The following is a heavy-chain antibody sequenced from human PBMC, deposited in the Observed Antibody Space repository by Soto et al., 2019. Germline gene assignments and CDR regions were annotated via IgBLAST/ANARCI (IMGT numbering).Heavy chain of an antibody. J-gene: IGHJ5*02. V-gene: IGHV4-39*01. Sequence: PSETLSLTCSVSGGSISSTSYYWGWIRQPPGKGLEWIGSIYYTGSTYYNPSLKSRVTISVDASKNQFSLKLSSVAATDTAVYYCARNGGYCSSASCFANWFDPWGQGTLVTVS. CDR3: ARNGGYCSSASCFANWFDP. CDR2: IYYTGST. CDR1: GGSISSTSYY. D-gene: IGHD2-2*01.